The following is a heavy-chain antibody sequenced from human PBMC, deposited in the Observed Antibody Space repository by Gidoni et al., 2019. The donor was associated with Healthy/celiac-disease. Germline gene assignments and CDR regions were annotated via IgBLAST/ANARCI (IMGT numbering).Heavy chain of an antibody. Sequence: QVQLQQSGPGLVKPSQTLSLTCAISGDSVSSNSAAWNWIRQSPSRGLEWLGRTYYRSKWYNDYAVSVKSRITINPDTSKNQFSLQLNSVTPEDTAVYYCARDVGSYYDFWSGSPYGMDVWGQGTTVTVSS. CDR3: ARDVGSYYDFWSGSPYGMDV. V-gene: IGHV6-1*01. CDR1: GDSVSSNSAA. CDR2: TYYRSKWYN. D-gene: IGHD3-3*01. J-gene: IGHJ6*02.